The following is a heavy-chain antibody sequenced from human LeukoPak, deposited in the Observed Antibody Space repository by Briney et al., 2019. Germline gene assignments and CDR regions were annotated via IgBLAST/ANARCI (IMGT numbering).Heavy chain of an antibody. CDR2: IYYSGST. J-gene: IGHJ6*02. CDR1: GGSISSYY. CDR3: ARVYGSGSHGYYYYGMDV. V-gene: IGHV4-59*01. Sequence: SETLSLTCTVSGGSISSYYWSWIRQPPGKGLEWIGYIYYSGSTNYNPSLKSRVTISVDTSKNQFSLKLSSVTAADTAVYYCARVYGSGSHGYYYYGMDVWGQGTTVTVSS. D-gene: IGHD3-10*01.